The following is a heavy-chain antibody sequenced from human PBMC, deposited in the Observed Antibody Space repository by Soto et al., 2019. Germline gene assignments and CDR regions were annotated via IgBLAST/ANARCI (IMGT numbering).Heavy chain of an antibody. V-gene: IGHV1-69*13. Sequence: SVKVSCKASGGTFSSYAISWVRQAPGQGLEWMGGIIPIFGTANYAQKFQGRVTITADESTSTAYMELSSLRSEDTAVYYCARAVSGSLTISAEEFDYWGQGTLVTVSS. CDR2: IIPIFGTA. CDR1: GGTFSSYA. D-gene: IGHD3-3*01. CDR3: ARAVSGSLTISAEEFDY. J-gene: IGHJ4*02.